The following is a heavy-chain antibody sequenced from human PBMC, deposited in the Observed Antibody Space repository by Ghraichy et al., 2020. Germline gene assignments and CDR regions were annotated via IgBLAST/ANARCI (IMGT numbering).Heavy chain of an antibody. V-gene: IGHV1-18*01. CDR1: GHTFFVYG. CDR2: ISANNGYK. CDR3: ALGFYDILTGPLTLDY. J-gene: IGHJ4*02. Sequence: ASVKVSCKPSGHTFFVYGINWVRQAPGQGLEWLGWISANNGYKKNAQKFQGRVTMTTDTSTSTAYLELRSLRSDDTAVYFCALGFYDILTGPLTLDYWGQGTLITVSS. D-gene: IGHD3-9*01.